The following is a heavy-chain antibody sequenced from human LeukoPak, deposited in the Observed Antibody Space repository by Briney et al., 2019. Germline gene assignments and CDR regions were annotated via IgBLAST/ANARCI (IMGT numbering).Heavy chain of an antibody. V-gene: IGHV1-18*01. D-gene: IGHD2-2*01. CDR2: ISAYNGNT. Sequence: RVASVKVSCKASGGTFSSYAISWVRQAPRQGLEWMGWISAYNGNTNYAQKLQGRVTMTTDTSTSTAYMELSSLRSEDTAMYYCARQGCSSTSCYGRVLPNWFDPWGQGTLVTVSS. J-gene: IGHJ5*02. CDR1: GGTFSSYA. CDR3: ARQGCSSTSCYGRVLPNWFDP.